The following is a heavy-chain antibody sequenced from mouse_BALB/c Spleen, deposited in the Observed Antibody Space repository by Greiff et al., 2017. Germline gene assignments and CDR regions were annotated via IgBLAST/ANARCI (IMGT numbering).Heavy chain of an antibody. CDR2: ISNLAYSI. J-gene: IGHJ4*01. CDR1: GFTFSDYG. V-gene: IGHV5-15*02. CDR3: ARGRGNYAMDY. Sequence: EVHLVESGGGLVQPGGSRKLSCAASGFTFSDYGMAWVRQAPGKGPEWVAFISNLAYSIYYADTVTGRFTISRENAKNTLYLEMSSLRSEDTAMYYCARGRGNYAMDYWGQGTSVTVSS.